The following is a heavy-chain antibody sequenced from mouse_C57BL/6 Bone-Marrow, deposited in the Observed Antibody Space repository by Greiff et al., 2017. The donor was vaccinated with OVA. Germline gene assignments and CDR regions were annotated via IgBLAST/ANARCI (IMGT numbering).Heavy chain of an antibody. CDR1: GFTFSDYY. V-gene: IGHV5-12*01. Sequence: EVKLMESGGGLVQPGGSLKLSCAASGFTFSDYYMYWVRQTPEKRLEWVAYISNGGGSTYYPDTVKGRFTISRDNAKNTLYLQMSRLKSEDTAMYYCARPRTGTSDWYFDVWGTGTTVTVSS. CDR2: ISNGGGST. D-gene: IGHD4-1*01. J-gene: IGHJ1*03. CDR3: ARPRTGTSDWYFDV.